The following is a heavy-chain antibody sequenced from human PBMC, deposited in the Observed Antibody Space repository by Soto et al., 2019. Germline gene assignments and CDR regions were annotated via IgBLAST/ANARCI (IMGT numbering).Heavy chain of an antibody. J-gene: IGHJ4*02. Sequence: QVQLVQSGAEVKKPGASVKVSCKASGYTFTSYYMHWVRQAPGQGLAWMGIINPSGGSTSYAQKFPGRVTMTRDTSTSTVYMELSSLRSEDTAVYYCARGDILPGYWTSTLDYWGQGTLVTVSS. D-gene: IGHD3-9*01. CDR1: GYTFTSYY. V-gene: IGHV1-46*01. CDR3: ARGDILPGYWTSTLDY. CDR2: INPSGGST.